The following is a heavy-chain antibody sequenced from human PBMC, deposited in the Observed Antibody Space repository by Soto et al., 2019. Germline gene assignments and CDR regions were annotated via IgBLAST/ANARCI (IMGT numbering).Heavy chain of an antibody. CDR3: ARNAYYYDSCGYLLYYFDY. J-gene: IGHJ4*02. Sequence: SVKVSCKASGGTFSSYAISWVRQAPGQGLEWMGGIIPIFGTANYAQKFQGRVTITADESTSTAYMELSSLRSEDTAVYYCARNAYYYDSCGYLLYYFDYWGQGTLVTVSS. V-gene: IGHV1-69*13. CDR1: GGTFSSYA. CDR2: IIPIFGTA. D-gene: IGHD3-22*01.